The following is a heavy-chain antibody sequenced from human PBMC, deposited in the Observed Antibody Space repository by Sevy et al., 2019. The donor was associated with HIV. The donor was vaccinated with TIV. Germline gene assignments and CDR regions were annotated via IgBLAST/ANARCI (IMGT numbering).Heavy chain of an antibody. D-gene: IGHD2-2*01. CDR1: GFTFNNYV. CDR3: ARRYLPSAPPALDY. Sequence: GKSLKISCAASGFTFNNYVMNWVRQAPGKGLEWVSVISHGGGTTYYADSVKGRFTISRDDSKDTVYLEMNSLRAEDTAVYYCARRYLPSAPPALDYWGQGTLVTVSS. V-gene: IGHV3-23*01. J-gene: IGHJ4*02. CDR2: ISHGGGTT.